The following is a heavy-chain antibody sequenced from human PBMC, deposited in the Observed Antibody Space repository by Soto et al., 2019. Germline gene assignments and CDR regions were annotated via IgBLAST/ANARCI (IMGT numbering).Heavy chain of an antibody. CDR2: IIPIFGTA. CDR3: ARTTGRARDYYYYGMDV. Sequence: SVKVPCKASGGTFSSYAISWVRQAPGQGLEWMGGIIPIFGTANYAQKFQGRVTITADEPTSTAYMELSSLRSEDTAVYYCARTTGRARDYYYYGMDVWGQGTTVTVSS. D-gene: IGHD1-1*01. J-gene: IGHJ6*02. V-gene: IGHV1-69*13. CDR1: GGTFSSYA.